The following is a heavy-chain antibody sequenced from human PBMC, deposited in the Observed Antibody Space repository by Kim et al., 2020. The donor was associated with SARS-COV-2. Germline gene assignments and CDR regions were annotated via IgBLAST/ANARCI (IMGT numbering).Heavy chain of an antibody. CDR2: IKQDGSEK. V-gene: IGHV3-7*01. CDR1: GFTFSSYW. J-gene: IGHJ6*02. D-gene: IGHD4-4*01. Sequence: GGSLRLSCAASGFTFSSYWMSWVRQAPGKGLEWVANIKQDGSEKYYVDSVKGRFTISRDNAKNSLYLQMNSLRAEDTAVYYCARDTVSEYYYYGMDVWGQGTTVTVSS. CDR3: ARDTVSEYYYYGMDV.